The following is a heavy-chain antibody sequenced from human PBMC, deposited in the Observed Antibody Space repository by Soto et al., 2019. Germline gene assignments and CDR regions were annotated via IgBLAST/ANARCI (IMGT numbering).Heavy chain of an antibody. D-gene: IGHD3-3*01. CDR1: GVSISSGGYY. J-gene: IGHJ6*02. Sequence: SEPLSLTCTVSGVSISSGGYYWSWIRQPPGKGLEWIGYIYYSGSTIYNPSLKSRVTISVDTSKNQFSLKLSSVTAADTAVYYCASASIFGVVISRLGMDVWGQGTTVTVSS. CDR2: IYYSGST. V-gene: IGHV4-61*08. CDR3: ASASIFGVVISRLGMDV.